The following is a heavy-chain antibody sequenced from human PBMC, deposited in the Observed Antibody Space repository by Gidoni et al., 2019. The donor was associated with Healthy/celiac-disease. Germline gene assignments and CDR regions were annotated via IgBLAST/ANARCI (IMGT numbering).Heavy chain of an antibody. V-gene: IGHV3-9*01. CDR3: AKDITDGYSYGSGWFDP. Sequence: EVQLVESGGGLVQPGRSLRLSCAASGFTFDDYAMHWVRQAPGKGLEWVSGISWNSGSIGYADSVKGRFTISRDNAKNSLYLQMNSLRAEDTALYYCAKDITDGYSYGSGWFDPWGQGTLVTVSS. CDR2: ISWNSGSI. J-gene: IGHJ5*02. CDR1: GFTFDDYA. D-gene: IGHD5-18*01.